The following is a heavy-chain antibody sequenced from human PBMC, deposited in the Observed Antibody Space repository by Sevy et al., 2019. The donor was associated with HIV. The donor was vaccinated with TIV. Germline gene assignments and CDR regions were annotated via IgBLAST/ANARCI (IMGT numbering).Heavy chain of an antibody. J-gene: IGHJ6*02. Sequence: SETLSLTCTVSGGCISPYYWSWIRQPPGKGLEWVGYFYYTGSTNYNPSLEGRATISVDASKNQFFLKLTSVTAADTAVYYCARQGGVVDYGMDVWGQGTTVTVSS. CDR3: ARQGGVVDYGMDV. V-gene: IGHV4-59*01. D-gene: IGHD3-3*01. CDR2: FYYTGST. CDR1: GGCISPYY.